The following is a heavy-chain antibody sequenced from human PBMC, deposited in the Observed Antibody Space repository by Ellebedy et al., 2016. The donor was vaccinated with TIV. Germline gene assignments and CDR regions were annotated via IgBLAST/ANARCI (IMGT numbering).Heavy chain of an antibody. CDR1: GFTFRSHV. Sequence: GESLKISXVASGFTFRSHVIYWVRQAPGKGLEWVAVISSDGSNKYYADSVKGRFTISRDNSKNTLYLQMNSLRTDDMAVYYCARGGSSGSSDYWGQGTLVTVSS. D-gene: IGHD3-10*01. V-gene: IGHV3-30*03. J-gene: IGHJ4*02. CDR2: ISSDGSNK. CDR3: ARGGSSGSSDY.